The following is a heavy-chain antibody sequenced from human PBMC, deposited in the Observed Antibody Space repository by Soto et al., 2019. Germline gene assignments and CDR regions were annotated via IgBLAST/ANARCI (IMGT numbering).Heavy chain of an antibody. CDR3: ARGGGKYYGSGNYAFDY. V-gene: IGHV1-69*01. D-gene: IGHD3-10*01. Sequence: QVQLVQSGAEVKKPGSSVKVSCKLFGVTFSNYRISWVRQAPGQGLEWMGGILPISGAANYAQKFQGRVTITAEESTSTAYMGLSSLGSEDTAVYYCARGGGKYYGSGNYAFDYWGQGTLVTVSS. CDR2: ILPISGAA. CDR1: GVTFSNYR. J-gene: IGHJ4*02.